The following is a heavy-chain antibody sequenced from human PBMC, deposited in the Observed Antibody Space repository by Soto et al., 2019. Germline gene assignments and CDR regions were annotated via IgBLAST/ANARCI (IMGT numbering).Heavy chain of an antibody. J-gene: IGHJ6*02. D-gene: IGHD6-25*01. CDR1: GFTFDDFA. Sequence: EVQLVESGGGLVQPGRSLRLSCAASGFTFDDFAMHWVRQAPGKGLEWVSGVDWNSGSTAYADSVKGRFTISRDNARNSLYLQMNSLRAEDTALYYCVKGRGSYEAKFGMDVWGQGTTVTVSS. CDR3: VKGRGSYEAKFGMDV. CDR2: VDWNSGST. V-gene: IGHV3-9*01.